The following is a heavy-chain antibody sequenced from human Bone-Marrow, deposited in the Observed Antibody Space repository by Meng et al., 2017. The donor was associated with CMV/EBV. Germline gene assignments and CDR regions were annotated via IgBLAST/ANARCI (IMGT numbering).Heavy chain of an antibody. D-gene: IGHD2-21*01. CDR2: IIPILGIA. Sequence: SVKVSCKASGGTFSSYTISWVRQAPGQGLEWMGRIIPILGIANYAQKFQGRVTITADKSTSTAYMELGSLRSEDTAVYYCARGPGYCGGDCYSRWFDPWGQGTLVTVSS. V-gene: IGHV1-69*02. CDR1: GGTFSSYT. CDR3: ARGPGYCGGDCYSRWFDP. J-gene: IGHJ5*02.